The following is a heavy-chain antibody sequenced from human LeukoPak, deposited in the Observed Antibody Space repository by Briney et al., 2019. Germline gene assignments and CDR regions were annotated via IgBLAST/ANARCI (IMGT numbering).Heavy chain of an antibody. V-gene: IGHV2-70*04. J-gene: IGHJ3*02. D-gene: IGHD3-22*01. CDR3: ARAIRYDSSRGAFDI. CDR1: GFSLSTRGMG. CDR2: IDWDDDK. Sequence: SGPTLVNPTQTLTLACTFSGFSLSTRGMGVSWIRQPPGKALEWLSRIDWDDDKFYSTSLKTRLTISKDTSKNQVVLTMTNMDPVDTATYYCARAIRYDSSRGAFDIWGQGTMVTVSS.